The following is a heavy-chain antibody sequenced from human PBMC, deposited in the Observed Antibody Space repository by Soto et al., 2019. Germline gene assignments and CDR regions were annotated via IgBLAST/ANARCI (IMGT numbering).Heavy chain of an antibody. J-gene: IGHJ6*02. Sequence: SEALAVRCGVSGDSMRSGGYYWNWIRQPPGKGLEWIGHIYNGGNTYYIPSLRSRVNMSIDMSKNQFSLTLNSVTAADTAVYFCARDSVIPESGYYLGLDVWGQGTTVTVSS. V-gene: IGHV4-31*11. CDR3: ARDSVIPESGYYLGLDV. CDR1: GDSMRSGGYY. CDR2: IYNGGNT. D-gene: IGHD3-22*01.